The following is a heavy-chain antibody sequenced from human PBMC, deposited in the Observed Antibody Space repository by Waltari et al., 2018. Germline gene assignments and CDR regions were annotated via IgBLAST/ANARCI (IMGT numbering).Heavy chain of an antibody. V-gene: IGHV3-21*01. Sequence: EVQLVASGGGLVKPGGSLRLSCAASGSPFSSYSMTWVRQAPGKGLEWVSSISSSSSYIYYADSVKGRFTISRDNAKNSLYLQMNSLRAEDTAVYYCARDGGGDYSYWGQGTLVTVSS. D-gene: IGHD4-17*01. CDR1: GSPFSSYS. CDR3: ARDGGGDYSY. CDR2: ISSSSSYI. J-gene: IGHJ4*02.